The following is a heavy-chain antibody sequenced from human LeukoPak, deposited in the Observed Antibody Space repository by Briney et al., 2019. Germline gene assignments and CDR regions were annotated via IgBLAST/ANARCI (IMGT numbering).Heavy chain of an antibody. V-gene: IGHV5-51*01. CDR2: IYPGDLDT. Sequence: GESLKISCKGFGYSFTSYWIGWVRQMPGKGLEWMGTIYPGDLDTRYSPSFQGQVTISADKSINTAYMQWSSRKASDSAMYYCARRHDNSEWFESWGQGALVTVSS. CDR1: GYSFTSYW. D-gene: IGHD1-1*01. J-gene: IGHJ5*01. CDR3: ARRHDNSEWFES.